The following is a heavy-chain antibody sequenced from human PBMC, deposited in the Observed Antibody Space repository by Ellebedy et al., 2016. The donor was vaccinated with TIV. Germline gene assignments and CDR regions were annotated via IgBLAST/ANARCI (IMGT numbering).Heavy chain of an antibody. Sequence: PGGSLRLSCKGSRYSFTSYWIGRVRQMPGKGLEWMGIIYPGDSDTRYSPSFQGQVTISADKSISTAYLQWSSLKASDTAMYYCARQRTLSVFDNYFYGMDVWGQGTTIIVSS. CDR3: ARQRTLSVFDNYFYGMDV. D-gene: IGHD3-9*01. V-gene: IGHV5-51*01. J-gene: IGHJ6*02. CDR2: IYPGDSDT. CDR1: RYSFTSYW.